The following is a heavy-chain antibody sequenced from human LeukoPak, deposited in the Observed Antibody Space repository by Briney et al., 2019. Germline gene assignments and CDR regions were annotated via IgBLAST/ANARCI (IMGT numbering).Heavy chain of an antibody. Sequence: GGSLRLSCAASGFTFSSYAMHWVRQAPGKGLEWVAVISYDGSNKYYADSVKGRFTISRDNSKNTLYLQMNSLRAEDTAVYYCARGKASWLLGDYWGQGTLVTVSS. D-gene: IGHD5-12*01. V-gene: IGHV3-30-3*01. CDR2: ISYDGSNK. CDR3: ARGKASWLLGDY. J-gene: IGHJ4*02. CDR1: GFTFSSYA.